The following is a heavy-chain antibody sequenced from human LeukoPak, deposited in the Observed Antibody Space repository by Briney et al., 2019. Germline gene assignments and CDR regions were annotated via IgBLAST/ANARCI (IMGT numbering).Heavy chain of an antibody. Sequence: ASVKVSCKVSGYTLTELSMHWVRQAPGKGLEWMGGFDPEDGETIYAQKFQGRVTMTEDTSTDTAYMELSSLRSEDTAVYYCARDPRRQSRITNPDYWGQGTLVTVSS. V-gene: IGHV1-24*01. CDR1: GYTLTELS. D-gene: IGHD3-10*01. CDR2: FDPEDGET. J-gene: IGHJ4*02. CDR3: ARDPRRQSRITNPDY.